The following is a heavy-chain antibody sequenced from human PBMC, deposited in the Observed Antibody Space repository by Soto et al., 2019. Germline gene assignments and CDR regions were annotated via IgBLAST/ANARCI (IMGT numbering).Heavy chain of an antibody. CDR3: AHSLIPNWGSRGAFDY. J-gene: IGHJ4*02. CDR1: GFSLSTSGVG. D-gene: IGHD7-27*01. V-gene: IGHV2-5*02. Sequence: QITLKESGPTLVKPTQTLTLTCTFSGFSLSTSGVGVGWIRQPPGKALEWLALIYWVDDKRYSPSLKSRLTTTKDTAKNHVVHKMTNMDPVDTATYYCAHSLIPNWGSRGAFDYWGQGTLVTVSS. CDR2: IYWVDDK.